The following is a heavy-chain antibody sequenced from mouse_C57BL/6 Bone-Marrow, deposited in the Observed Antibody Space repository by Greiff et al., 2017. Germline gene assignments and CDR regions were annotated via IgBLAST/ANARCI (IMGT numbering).Heavy chain of an antibody. CDR1: GYTFTSYW. Sequence: QVQLQQPGAELVMPGASVKLSCKASGYTFTSYWMHWVKQRPEQGLEWIGEIDPSDSYTNYNQKFKGKSTLTVDKSSSTAYMPLNRLTSEDSAVSYCAREGGLLLVGYFDVWGTGTTVTVSS. J-gene: IGHJ1*03. V-gene: IGHV1-69*01. CDR3: AREGGLLLVGYFDV. CDR2: IDPSDSYT. D-gene: IGHD1-1*01.